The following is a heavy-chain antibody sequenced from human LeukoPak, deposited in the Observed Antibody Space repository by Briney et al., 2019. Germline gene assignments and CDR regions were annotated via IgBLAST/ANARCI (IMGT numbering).Heavy chain of an antibody. V-gene: IGHV3-64*01. CDR2: ITSNGGTT. Sequence: GGSLRLSCAASAFTFSSYSMVWVRQAPGKGLEYVSGITSNGGTTYYGNSVKGRFTISRDNSKDTLYLQMGSLRTEDMAVYYCARGIRWASDYWGQGTPVTGAS. CDR3: ARGIRWASDY. D-gene: IGHD4-23*01. CDR1: AFTFSSYS. J-gene: IGHJ4*02.